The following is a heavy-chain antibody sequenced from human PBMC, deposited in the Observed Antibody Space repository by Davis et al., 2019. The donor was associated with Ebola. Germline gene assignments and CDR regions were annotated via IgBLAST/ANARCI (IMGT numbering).Heavy chain of an antibody. CDR3: ARGAWGMDV. CDR1: GFTFSNYW. Sequence: PGGSLRLSCAASGFTFSNYWMNWVRQAPGKGLEWVANIKEDGSEQHYVKSLKGRFTISRDNAKNSLYLQMNSLRAEDTAVYYCARGAWGMDVWGKGTTVTVSS. CDR2: IKEDGSEQ. J-gene: IGHJ6*04. V-gene: IGHV3-7*04.